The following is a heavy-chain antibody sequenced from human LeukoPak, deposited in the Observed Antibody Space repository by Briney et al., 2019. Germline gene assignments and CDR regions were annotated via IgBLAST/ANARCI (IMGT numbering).Heavy chain of an antibody. J-gene: IGHJ3*02. CDR2: VHYSGSA. CDR1: GGSLSGYY. D-gene: IGHD2-2*01. CDR3: ARVRDAVVPAADAFDI. V-gene: IGHV4-34*01. Sequence: SETLSLTCAVYGGSLSGYYWTWIRQSPGRGLEWIGEVHYSGSATYNPSLKSRVTISVDTSINQFSLKMNSVTAADTAVYYCARVRDAVVPAADAFDIWGQGTMVTVSS.